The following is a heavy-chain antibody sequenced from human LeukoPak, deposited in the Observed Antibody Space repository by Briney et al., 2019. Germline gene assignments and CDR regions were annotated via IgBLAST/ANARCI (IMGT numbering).Heavy chain of an antibody. CDR1: GFTFSSYW. CDR2: INSDGSST. J-gene: IGHJ4*02. CDR3: ARISGTTGRYCFDY. D-gene: IGHD1-7*01. V-gene: IGHV3-74*01. Sequence: GGSLRLSCAASGFTFSSYWMHWVRQAPGKGLVWVSRINSDGSSTSYADSVKGRFTISRDNAKNTLYLQMNSLRAEDTAVYYCARISGTTGRYCFDYWGQGTLVTVSS.